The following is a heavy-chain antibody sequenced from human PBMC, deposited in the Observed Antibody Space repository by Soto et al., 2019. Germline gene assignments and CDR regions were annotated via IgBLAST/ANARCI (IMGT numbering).Heavy chain of an antibody. J-gene: IGHJ4*02. V-gene: IGHV1-2*04. CDR2: INPNGGST. CDR3: ARVLVDSSGYTFDY. Sequence: ASVKVSCKTSGYTFTSYYIHWVRQAPGQGLEWMGWINPNGGSTNYAQKFQVWVTMTRDTSINTAYMELRRLRSDDTAVYYCARVLVDSSGYTFDYWGQGTLVTVSS. CDR1: GYTFTSYY. D-gene: IGHD3-22*01.